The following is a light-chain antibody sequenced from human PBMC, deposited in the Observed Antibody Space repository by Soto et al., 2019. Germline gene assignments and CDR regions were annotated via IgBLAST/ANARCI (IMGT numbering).Light chain of an antibody. CDR1: QSISIW. Sequence: DIKMTQSPSTLPASVGDRVTITCRASQSISIWLAWYQQKPGKAPKLLIYKASTLKSGVPSRFSGSGSGTEFTLTISSLQPDDFATYYCQHYNSYSEAFGQGTKV. CDR2: KAS. V-gene: IGKV1-5*03. CDR3: QHYNSYSEA. J-gene: IGKJ1*01.